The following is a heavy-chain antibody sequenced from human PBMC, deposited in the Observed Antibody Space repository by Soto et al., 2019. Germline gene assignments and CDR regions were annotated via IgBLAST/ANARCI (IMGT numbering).Heavy chain of an antibody. Sequence: PGGSLRLSCAASGFTFSNAWMSWVRQAPGKGLEWVGRIKIKTDGGTTDYAAPVKGRFTISRDDSKNTLYLQMNSLKTEDTAVYYCTTAPGRTYYDFWSGSFDIWGQGTMVTVSS. CDR3: TTAPGRTYYDFWSGSFDI. V-gene: IGHV3-15*01. J-gene: IGHJ3*02. D-gene: IGHD3-3*01. CDR1: GFTFSNAW. CDR2: IKIKTDGGTT.